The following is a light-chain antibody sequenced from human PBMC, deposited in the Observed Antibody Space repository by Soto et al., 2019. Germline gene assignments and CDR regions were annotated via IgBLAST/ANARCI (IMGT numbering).Light chain of an antibody. CDR3: TSYSGVNQVL. V-gene: IGLV2-8*01. CDR2: QVN. CDR1: SSDVGNYNY. J-gene: IGLJ3*02. Sequence: QSALTQPPSASGSPGQSVTISCTGTSSDVGNYNYVSWYQQHPGKAPTLMIYQVNKRPSGVPDRFSGSKSGNTASLTVSGLQAEDEADYYCTSYSGVNQVLFGGGTQLTVL.